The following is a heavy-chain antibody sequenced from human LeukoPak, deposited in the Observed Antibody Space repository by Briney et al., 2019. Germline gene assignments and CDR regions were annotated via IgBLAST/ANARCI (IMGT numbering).Heavy chain of an antibody. J-gene: IGHJ4*02. V-gene: IGHV4-59*01. D-gene: IGHD1-26*01. Sequence: PSETLSLTCTVSGASITTYYWSWIRQPPGKGLEYIGQIHSSGSANYNPSLKSRVAMSLDASKNQFSLTVSSVTAADTAIYYCAGDILDVGATHYFDYWGQGSLLTVSS. CDR1: GASITTYY. CDR3: AGDILDVGATHYFDY. CDR2: IHSSGSA.